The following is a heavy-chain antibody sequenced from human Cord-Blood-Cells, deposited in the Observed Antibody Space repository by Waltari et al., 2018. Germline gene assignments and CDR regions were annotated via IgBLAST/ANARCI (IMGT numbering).Heavy chain of an antibody. D-gene: IGHD1-26*01. V-gene: IGHV1-3*01. J-gene: IGHJ4*02. Sequence: QVQLVQSGAEVKKPGASVKVSCKASGYTFTSYAMHWVRQAPGQRLEWMGWINAGNGNTKYSQKFQGRVTITRDTSASTAYMELSSLRSEDTAVYYCARVFGRGGSYYDYWGQGTLVTVSS. CDR2: INAGNGNT. CDR3: ARVFGRGGSYYDY. CDR1: GYTFTSYA.